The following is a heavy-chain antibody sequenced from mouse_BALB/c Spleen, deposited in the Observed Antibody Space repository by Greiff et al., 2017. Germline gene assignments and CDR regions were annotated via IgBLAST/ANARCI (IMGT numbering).Heavy chain of an antibody. CDR3: ANYYRYDEGFAY. V-gene: IGHV3-6*02. Sequence: VQLKESGPGLVKPSQSLSLTCSVTGYSITSGYYWNWIRQFPGNKLEWMGYISYDGSNNYNPSLKNRISITRDTSKNQFFLKLNSVTTEDTATYYCANYYRYDEGFAYWGQGTLVTVSA. CDR2: ISYDGSN. CDR1: GYSITSGYY. D-gene: IGHD2-14*01. J-gene: IGHJ3*01.